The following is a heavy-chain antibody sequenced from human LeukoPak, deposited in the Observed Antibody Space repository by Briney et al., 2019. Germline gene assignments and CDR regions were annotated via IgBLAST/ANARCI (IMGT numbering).Heavy chain of an antibody. CDR3: ISGFCSSASCYA. J-gene: IGHJ4*02. D-gene: IGHD2-2*01. CDR2: IRRKTDGGTA. Sequence: GGSLRLSCEASGFTFTNAWMSWVRQAPGKGPEGGGRIRRKTDGGTADYAAPVMGRFTISRDDSNNTLYLQMNSLKTEDTAVYYCISGFCSSASCYAWGRGTLVIVS. V-gene: IGHV3-15*01. CDR1: GFTFTNAW.